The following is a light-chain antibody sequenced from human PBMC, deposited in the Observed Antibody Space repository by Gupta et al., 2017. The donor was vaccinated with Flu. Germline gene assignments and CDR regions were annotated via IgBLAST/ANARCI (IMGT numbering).Light chain of an antibody. J-gene: IGLJ2*01. CDR3: ATWDDFLSGPL. CDR1: SSNIGSRL. V-gene: IGLV1-47*01. Sequence: SAEKTVTISCSGSSSNIGSRLVYWYQQVPGAAPKLLLFRDSQRPSGVPDRFSGSRSGTSASLAISGLHSEDEAHYYCATWDDFLSGPLFGGGTQLTVL. CDR2: RDS.